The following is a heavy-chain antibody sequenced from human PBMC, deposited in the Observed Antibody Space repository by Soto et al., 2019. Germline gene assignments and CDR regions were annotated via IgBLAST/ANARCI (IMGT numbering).Heavy chain of an antibody. CDR2: INSDGSRT. CDR3: VRTSLVVAAATREDY. D-gene: IGHD2-15*01. CDR1: GFTFSSYW. J-gene: IGHJ4*02. V-gene: IGHV3-74*01. Sequence: EVQLVESGGGLVQPGGSLRLSCAASGFTFSSYWMHWVRQAPGKGLVWVPRINSDGSRTSYADSVKGRFTISRDNAKNTLYLQMNSLRAEDTAVYYCVRTSLVVAAATREDYWGQGTLVTVSS.